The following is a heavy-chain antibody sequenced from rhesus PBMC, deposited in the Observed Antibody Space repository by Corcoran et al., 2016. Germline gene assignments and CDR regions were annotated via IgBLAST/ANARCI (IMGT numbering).Heavy chain of an antibody. CDR2: VRPSNGIT. CDR1: CYSISNNY. J-gene: IGHJ4*01. D-gene: IGHD4-23*01. CDR3: TRGDYTVTTHFDS. Sequence: QVQLQESGPGLVKPSETLSLTCAVSCYSISNNYWNWVRQPPGEGLEWIGCVRPSNGITYYNPSLKSRVSISTDTSKNQFSLRLSSVTAADTALYYCTRGDYTVTTHFDSWGLGVLVTVSS. V-gene: IGHV4-147*01.